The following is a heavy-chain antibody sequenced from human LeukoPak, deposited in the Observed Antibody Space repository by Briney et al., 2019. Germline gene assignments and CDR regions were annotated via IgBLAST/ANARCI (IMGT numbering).Heavy chain of an antibody. D-gene: IGHD2-21*02. J-gene: IGHJ4*02. CDR2: IYPGDSDT. CDR1: GYSFTSYW. CDR3: ARVLAYCGGDCYRGFDY. V-gene: IGHV5-51*01. Sequence: GESLKISCKGSGYSFTSYWIGWVRQMPGKGLEWMGIIYPGDSDTRYSPSFQGQVTISADKSICTAYLQWSSLKASDTAMYYCARVLAYCGGDCYRGFDYWGQGTLVTVSS.